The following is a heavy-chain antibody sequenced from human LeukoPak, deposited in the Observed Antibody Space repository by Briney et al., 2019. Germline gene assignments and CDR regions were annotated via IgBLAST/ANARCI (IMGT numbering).Heavy chain of an antibody. CDR1: GFTFSSYS. V-gene: IGHV3-48*04. CDR2: ISSSSSTI. Sequence: PGGSLRLSCAASGFTFSSYSMNWVRQAPGKGLEWVSYISSSSSTIYYADSVKGRFTISIDNAKNSLYLQMNSLRAEDTALYYCAKDIVLGYCSGGSCYKEVGAFDIWGQGTMVTVSS. D-gene: IGHD2-15*01. CDR3: AKDIVLGYCSGGSCYKEVGAFDI. J-gene: IGHJ3*02.